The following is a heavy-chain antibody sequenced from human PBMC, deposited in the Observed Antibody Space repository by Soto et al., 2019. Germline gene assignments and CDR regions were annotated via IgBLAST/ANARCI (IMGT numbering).Heavy chain of an antibody. D-gene: IGHD1-20*01. CDR3: ARRKKGVTGTTGNWFDP. CDR1: GGSISSSSYY. J-gene: IGHJ5*02. CDR2: IYYSGST. V-gene: IGHV4-39*01. Sequence: PSETLSLTCTVSGGSISSSSYYWGWIRQPPGKGLEWIGSIYYSGSTYYNPSLKSRVTISVDTSKNQFSLKLSSVTAADTAVYYCARRKKGVTGTTGNWFDPWGQGTLVTV.